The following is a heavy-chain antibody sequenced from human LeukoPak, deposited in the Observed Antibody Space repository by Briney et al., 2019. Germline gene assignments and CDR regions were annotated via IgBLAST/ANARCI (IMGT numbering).Heavy chain of an antibody. J-gene: IGHJ3*02. V-gene: IGHV3-23*01. CDR3: ARDLGEAAGTGEYAFDI. D-gene: IGHD6-13*01. CDR2: ISGSGGTT. Sequence: GGSLRLSCAASGFTFSAYDMNWVRQAPGQGLEWVSVISGSGGTTYYADSVKGRFTISRDNSKNTLYLQINSLRAEDTAVYYCARDLGEAAGTGEYAFDIWGQGTMVTVSS. CDR1: GFTFSAYD.